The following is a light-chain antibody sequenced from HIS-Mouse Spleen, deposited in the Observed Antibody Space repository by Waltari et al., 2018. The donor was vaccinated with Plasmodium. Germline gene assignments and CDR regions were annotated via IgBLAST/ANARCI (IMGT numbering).Light chain of an antibody. CDR2: EVS. J-gene: IGLJ2*01. CDR1: SSAVRDYNY. Sequence: QSALSQPPSASGSPGQSVTISCTGTSSAVRDYNYVSLYQQHPGKAPKLMIYEVSKRPSGVPDRFPGSKSGNTASLTVSGLQAEDEADYYCSSYAGSNNLVFGGGTKLTVL. V-gene: IGLV2-8*01. CDR3: SSYAGSNNLV.